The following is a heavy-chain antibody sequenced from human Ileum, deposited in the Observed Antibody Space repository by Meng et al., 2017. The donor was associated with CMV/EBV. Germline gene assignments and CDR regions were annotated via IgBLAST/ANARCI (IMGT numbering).Heavy chain of an antibody. CDR3: ARDMGQQLVPVSFDY. V-gene: IGHV4-39*07. D-gene: IGHD6-13*01. J-gene: IGHJ4*02. Sequence: QSRVTISVDTSKNQFSLRLTSVTAADTAVYYCARDMGQQLVPVSFDYWGQGTLVTVSS.